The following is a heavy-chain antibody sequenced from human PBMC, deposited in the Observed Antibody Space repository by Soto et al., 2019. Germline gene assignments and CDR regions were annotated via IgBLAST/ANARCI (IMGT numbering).Heavy chain of an antibody. CDR1: GFSLSNARMG. CDR2: ISSNDEK. CDR3: ARIYYDSSGYYSPYYFDY. V-gene: IGHV2-26*01. D-gene: IGHD3-22*01. J-gene: IGHJ4*02. Sequence: GSGPTLVNPTETLTLTCTVSGFSLSNARMGVSWIRQPPGKALEWLAHISSNDEKSYSTSLKSRLTISKDTSKSQVVLTMTNMDPVDTATYYCARIYYDSSGYYSPYYFDYWGQGTLVTVSS.